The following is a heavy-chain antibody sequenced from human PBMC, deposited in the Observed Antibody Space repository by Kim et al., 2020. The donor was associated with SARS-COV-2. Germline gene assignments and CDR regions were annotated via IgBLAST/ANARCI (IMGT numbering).Heavy chain of an antibody. V-gene: IGHV3-48*02. CDR3: ARGQGGGTTHFDF. CDR1: GFTFSSYT. CDR2: IDPTSNYI. Sequence: GGSLRLSCVASGFTFSSYTMNWVRQAPGKGLEWISYIDPTSNYIIYADSVRGRFTFSRDNTKNSLFLQMNSLGDDDTAIYYCARGQGGGTTHFDFWGQGTLVTVSS. J-gene: IGHJ4*02. D-gene: IGHD1-7*01.